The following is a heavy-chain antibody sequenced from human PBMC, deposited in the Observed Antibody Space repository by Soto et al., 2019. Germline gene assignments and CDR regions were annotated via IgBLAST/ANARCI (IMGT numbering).Heavy chain of an antibody. V-gene: IGHV1-3*01. CDR3: ARPDYYGSGNFDY. D-gene: IGHD3-10*01. Sequence: ASVKVSCKASGYTFTSYAMHWVRQAPGQRLEWMGWINAGNSNTKYSQKFQGRVTITRDTSASTAYMELSSLRSEDTAVYYCARPDYYGSGNFDYWGQGTLVTVSS. CDR2: INAGNSNT. J-gene: IGHJ4*02. CDR1: GYTFTSYA.